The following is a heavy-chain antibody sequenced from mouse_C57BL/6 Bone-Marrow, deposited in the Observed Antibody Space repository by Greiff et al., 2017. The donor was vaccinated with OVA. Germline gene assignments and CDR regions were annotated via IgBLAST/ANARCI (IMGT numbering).Heavy chain of an antibody. CDR2: IYPGSGNT. V-gene: IGHV1-76*01. J-gene: IGHJ1*03. CDR1: GYTFTDYY. Sequence: VQLQQSGAELVRPGASVKLSCKASGYTFTDYYINWVKQRPGQGLEWIARIYPGSGNTYYNEKFKGKATLTAEKSSSTAYMQLSSLTSEDSAVYVCARGTDWYFDVWGTGTTVTVSS. D-gene: IGHD2-14*01. CDR3: ARGTDWYFDV.